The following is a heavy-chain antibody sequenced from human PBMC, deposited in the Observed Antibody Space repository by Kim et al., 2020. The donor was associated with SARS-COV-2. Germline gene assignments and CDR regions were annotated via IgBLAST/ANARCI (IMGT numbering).Heavy chain of an antibody. J-gene: IGHJ4*02. Sequence: GGSLRLSCAASGFTFSSYAMSWVRQAPGKGLEWVSVISGSGGSTYYADSVKGRFTISRDNSKNTLYVQMNSLRAEDTAIYYCAKVITGTSAFDYWGQGTLVTVSS. D-gene: IGHD1-20*01. V-gene: IGHV3-23*01. CDR1: GFTFSSYA. CDR2: ISGSGGST. CDR3: AKVITGTSAFDY.